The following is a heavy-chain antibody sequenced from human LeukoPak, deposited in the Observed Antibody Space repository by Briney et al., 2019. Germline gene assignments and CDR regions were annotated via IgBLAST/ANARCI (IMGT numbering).Heavy chain of an antibody. CDR3: AKKGDDSSGYGQYYFDY. J-gene: IGHJ4*02. CDR2: ISSSSSYI. D-gene: IGHD3-22*01. V-gene: IGHV3-21*04. CDR1: GFTFSSYS. Sequence: GGSLRLSCAASGFTFSSYSMNWVRQAPGKGLEWVSSISSSSSYIYYADSVKARFTISRDNSKNTVYLQMNSLRAEDTAVYYCAKKGDDSSGYGQYYFDYWGQGTLVTVSS.